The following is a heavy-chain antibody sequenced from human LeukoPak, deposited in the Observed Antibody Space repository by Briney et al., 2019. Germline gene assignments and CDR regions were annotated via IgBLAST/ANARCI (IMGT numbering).Heavy chain of an antibody. CDR1: GFTFSSYT. CDR2: ISNSGDTT. Sequence: LGGSLRLSCAASGFTFSSYTMSWVRQAPGKGLEWVAAISNSGDTTYYTDSVKGRFSISRDNSKNTLYLQLTSLRAEDTAVYSCAKGSGSSGYYYVGDYWGQGALVTVSS. V-gene: IGHV3-23*01. CDR3: AKGSGSSGYYYVGDY. J-gene: IGHJ4*02. D-gene: IGHD3-22*01.